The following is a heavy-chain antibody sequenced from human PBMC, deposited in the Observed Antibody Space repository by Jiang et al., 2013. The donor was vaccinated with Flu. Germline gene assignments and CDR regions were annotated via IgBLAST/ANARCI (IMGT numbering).Heavy chain of an antibody. CDR1: GGSVSSSTFY. Sequence: GLVKPSETLSLTCTVSGGSVSSSTFYWVWIRQPPGEGLEWVGSIYDSGSTYYNPFLKSRVTMSVDTSRNRFSLKLSSVTAADTAVYYCARAQKYSGFELPYFDYWGQGTLVTVSS. CDR3: ARAQKYSGFELPYFDY. V-gene: IGHV4-39*07. CDR2: IYDSGST. D-gene: IGHD5-12*01. J-gene: IGHJ4*02.